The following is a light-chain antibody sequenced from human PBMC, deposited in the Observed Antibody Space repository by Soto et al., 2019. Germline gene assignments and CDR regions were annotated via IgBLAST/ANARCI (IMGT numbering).Light chain of an antibody. CDR3: QEANSFLGT. J-gene: IGKJ1*01. CDR1: QGIDRW. CDR2: AAS. Sequence: DIQMTQSPSSVSASVGDRVTITCRASQGIDRWLAWYQQKPGKGPKLLIYAASSLQRGVPARFSGSGSGTDFTLTISSLQPEDFTTYYCQEANSFLGTFGQGTKVEIK. V-gene: IGKV1-12*01.